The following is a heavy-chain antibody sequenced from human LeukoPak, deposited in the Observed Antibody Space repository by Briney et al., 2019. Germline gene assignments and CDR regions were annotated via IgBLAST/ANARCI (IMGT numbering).Heavy chain of an antibody. CDR1: GDSVSSNSVT. CDR2: TYYRSTWYN. D-gene: IGHD2-2*01. V-gene: IGHV6-1*01. J-gene: IGHJ5*02. CDR3: ARRLTQYDCFDP. Sequence: SQTLSLTCAISGDSVSSNSVTWNWIRQSPSRGLKWLGRTYYRSTWYNDYAVSVRGRITVNPDTSKNQFSLHLNSVTPEDTPVYYCARRLTQYDCFDPWGQGILVTVSP.